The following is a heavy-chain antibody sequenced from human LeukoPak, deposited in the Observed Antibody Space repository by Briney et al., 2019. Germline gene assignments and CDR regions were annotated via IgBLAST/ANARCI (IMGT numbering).Heavy chain of an antibody. CDR2: IYYSGST. CDR1: GGSISSSSYY. J-gene: IGHJ6*02. V-gene: IGHV4-39*07. Sequence: SETLSLTCTVSGGSISSSSYYWGWIRQPPGKGLEWIGSIYYSGSTYYNPSLKSRVTISVDTSKNQFSLKLSSVTAADTAVYYCARDSRYCSSTSCYTGGNYYYYGMDVWGQGTTVTVSS. D-gene: IGHD2-2*02. CDR3: ARDSRYCSSTSCYTGGNYYYYGMDV.